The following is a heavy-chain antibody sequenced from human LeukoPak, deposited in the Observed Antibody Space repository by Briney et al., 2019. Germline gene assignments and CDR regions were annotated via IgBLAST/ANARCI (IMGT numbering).Heavy chain of an antibody. CDR1: GFTFSNAW. V-gene: IGHV3-72*01. CDR3: ARASGSYFDAFDI. J-gene: IGHJ3*02. Sequence: GGSLRLSFAASGFTFSNAWMSWVRQAPGKGLEWVGRTRNKANSYTTEYAASVKGRFTISRDDSKNSLYLQMNSLKTEDTAVYYCARASGSYFDAFDIWGQGTMVTVSS. D-gene: IGHD1-26*01. CDR2: TRNKANSYTT.